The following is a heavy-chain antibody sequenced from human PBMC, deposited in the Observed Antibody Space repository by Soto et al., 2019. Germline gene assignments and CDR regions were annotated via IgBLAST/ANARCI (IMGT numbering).Heavy chain of an antibody. V-gene: IGHV4-31*03. D-gene: IGHD5-12*01. J-gene: IGHJ4*02. CDR1: GGSISSGAYY. CDR3: ARDGSGYASFDY. CDR2: IYYSGST. Sequence: QVQLQESGPGLVKPSQTLSLTCTVSGGSISSGAYYWSWIRQLPGKGLEWIGYIYYSGSTYYNPSLKSRXXIXVXXSKNEFSLKVISMTVADTAVYYCARDGSGYASFDYWGQGTLVTVSS.